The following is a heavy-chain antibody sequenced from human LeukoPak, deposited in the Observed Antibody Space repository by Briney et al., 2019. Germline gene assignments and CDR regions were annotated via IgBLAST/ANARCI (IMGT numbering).Heavy chain of an antibody. D-gene: IGHD2-21*02. CDR3: ARGLAYCGGDCYTYFDY. CDR1: GFTFSGNW. CDR2: ISGDGSST. J-gene: IGHJ4*02. Sequence: HTGGSLRLSCATSGFTFSGNWMHWVRQAPGKGLVWVSHISGDGSSTTYADFVKGRFTISRDNAKNSLYLQMNSLRAEDTAVYYCARGLAYCGGDCYTYFDYWGQGTLVTVSS. V-gene: IGHV3-74*01.